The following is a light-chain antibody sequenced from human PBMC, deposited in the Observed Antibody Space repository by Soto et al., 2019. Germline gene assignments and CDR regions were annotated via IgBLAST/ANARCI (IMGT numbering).Light chain of an antibody. J-gene: IGLJ1*01. Sequence: QSALTQPASVSGSPGQSITISCTGTSSDVGGYNYVSWYQQHPGKAPKLMIYEVSNRPSGVSNRFSASKSDNTASLTISGLQAEDEADYYCTSFTTSSTRVFGTGTKVTVL. V-gene: IGLV2-14*01. CDR2: EVS. CDR3: TSFTTSSTRV. CDR1: SSDVGGYNY.